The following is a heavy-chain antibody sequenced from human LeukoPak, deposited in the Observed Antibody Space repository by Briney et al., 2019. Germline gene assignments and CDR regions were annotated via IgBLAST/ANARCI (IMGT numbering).Heavy chain of an antibody. CDR1: GFTFSSYG. CDR3: AKDSYGDYRGAFDI. CDR2: IRYDGSNK. V-gene: IGHV3-30*02. J-gene: IGHJ3*02. D-gene: IGHD4-17*01. Sequence: GGSLRLSCAASGFTFSSYGMHWVRQAPGKGLEGVAFIRYDGSNKYYADSVKGRFTISRDNSKNTLYLQMNSLRAEDTAVYYCAKDSYGDYRGAFDIWGQGTMVTVSS.